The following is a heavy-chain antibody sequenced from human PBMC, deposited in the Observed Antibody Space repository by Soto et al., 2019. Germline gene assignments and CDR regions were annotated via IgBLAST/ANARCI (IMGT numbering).Heavy chain of an antibody. D-gene: IGHD1-26*01. Sequence: SETLSLTCTVSGGSIRSYDWSWIRQPPGKGLEWIGYIYYSGSTNYNPSLKSRVTISVDTSKNQFSLKLSSVTAADTAVYYCARRWGPTFDYWGQGTLVTVSS. CDR3: ARRWGPTFDY. V-gene: IGHV4-59*01. CDR2: IYYSGST. CDR1: GGSIRSYD. J-gene: IGHJ4*02.